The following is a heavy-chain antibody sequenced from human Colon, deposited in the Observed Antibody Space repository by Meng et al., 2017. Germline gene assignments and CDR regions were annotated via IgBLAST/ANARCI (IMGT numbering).Heavy chain of an antibody. CDR2: INPNSGGT. V-gene: IGHV1-2*06. D-gene: IGHD4-11*01. CDR3: ARAARIYSNYGMDV. J-gene: IGHJ6*02. CDR1: GYTFTGYY. Sequence: ASVKVSCKASGYTFTGYYMHWVRQAPGQGLEWMGRINPNSGGTNYAQKVQGRVTMTRDTSISTAYMELSRLRSDDTAVYYCARAARIYSNYGMDVWGQGTTVTVSS.